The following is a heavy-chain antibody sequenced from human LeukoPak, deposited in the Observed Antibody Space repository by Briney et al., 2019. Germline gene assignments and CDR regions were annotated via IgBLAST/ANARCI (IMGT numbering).Heavy chain of an antibody. Sequence: PSETLSLTCTVSGGSISSYYWSWIRQPPGKGLEWIGEINHSGSTTYHPSLKSRVTISVDTSKNQFSLKLSSVTAADTAVYYCAGIRFLGGTTNWFDPWGQGTLVTVSS. CDR3: AGIRFLGGTTNWFDP. V-gene: IGHV4-59*12. CDR2: INHSGST. D-gene: IGHD3-3*01. J-gene: IGHJ5*02. CDR1: GGSISSYY.